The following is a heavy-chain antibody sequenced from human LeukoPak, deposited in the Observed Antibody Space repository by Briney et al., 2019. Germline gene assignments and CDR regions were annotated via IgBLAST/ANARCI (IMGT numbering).Heavy chain of an antibody. J-gene: IGHJ3*02. CDR3: ASRYYYDSSDPGAFDI. Sequence: GGSLRLSCAASGFTFSIYGMHWVRQAQGKGLEWVAVIWYDGSNKYYADSVKGRFTISRDNSKNTLYLQMNSLRAEDTAVYYCASRYYYDSSDPGAFDIWGQGTMVTVSS. V-gene: IGHV3-33*01. D-gene: IGHD3-22*01. CDR2: IWYDGSNK. CDR1: GFTFSIYG.